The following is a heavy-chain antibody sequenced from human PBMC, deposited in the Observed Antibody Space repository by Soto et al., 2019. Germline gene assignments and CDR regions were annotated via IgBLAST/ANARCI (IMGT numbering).Heavy chain of an antibody. D-gene: IGHD2-2*02. CDR1: GGSFSGYY. Sequence: QVQLQQWGAGLLKPSETLSLTCAVYGGSFSGYYWSWIRQPPGKGLEWIGEINHSGSTNYNPSLKRRDTISVDTSKNQFSLKLSAVTAADTAVYYCARERCSSTSCYTGVFDYWGQGTLVTVSS. CDR3: ARERCSSTSCYTGVFDY. J-gene: IGHJ4*02. CDR2: INHSGST. V-gene: IGHV4-34*01.